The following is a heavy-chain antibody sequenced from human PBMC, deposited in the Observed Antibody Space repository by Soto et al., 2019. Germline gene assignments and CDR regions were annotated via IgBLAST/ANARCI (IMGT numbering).Heavy chain of an antibody. CDR2: ISYDGSNK. J-gene: IGHJ5*02. D-gene: IGHD3-10*01. Sequence: PGGSLRLSCAASGFTFSSYAMHWVRQAPGKGLEWVAVISYDGSNKYYADSVKGRFTISRDNSKNTLYLQMNSLRAEDTAVYYCAKDTPVGRFGELLPNWFDPWGQGTLVTVSS. CDR3: AKDTPVGRFGELLPNWFDP. V-gene: IGHV3-30-3*01. CDR1: GFTFSSYA.